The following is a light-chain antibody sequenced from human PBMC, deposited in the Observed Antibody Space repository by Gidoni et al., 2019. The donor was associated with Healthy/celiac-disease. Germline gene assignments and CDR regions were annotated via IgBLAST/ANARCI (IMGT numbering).Light chain of an antibody. CDR3: QQYYSILLT. J-gene: IGKJ4*01. Sequence: QIPQPPSSLSASVGDRVTITCPASQDISNYLNWYQQKPGKAPKLLIYDASNLETGVPSRFSGSGSGTDFTFTISSLKPEDIATYYCQQYYSILLTFGGGTKVEIK. CDR2: DAS. V-gene: IGKV1-33*01. CDR1: QDISNY.